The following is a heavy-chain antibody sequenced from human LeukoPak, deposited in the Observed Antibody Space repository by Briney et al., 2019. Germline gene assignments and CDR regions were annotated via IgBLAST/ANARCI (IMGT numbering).Heavy chain of an antibody. J-gene: IGHJ3*02. D-gene: IGHD2-15*01. CDR3: AKGVVVAVTPKNEAFDI. CDR1: GFTFSSYA. Sequence: GGSLRLSCAASGFTFSSYAMSWVRQAPGKGLEWVSAISGSGGSTYYADSVKGRFTISRDNSKNTLYLQMNSLRAEDTAVYYCAKGVVVAVTPKNEAFDIWGQGTMVTVSS. V-gene: IGHV3-23*01. CDR2: ISGSGGST.